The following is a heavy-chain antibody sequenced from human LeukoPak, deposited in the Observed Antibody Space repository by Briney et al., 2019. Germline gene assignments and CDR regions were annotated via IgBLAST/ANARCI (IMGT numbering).Heavy chain of an antibody. CDR2: TYYRSKWYN. Sequence: SQTLSLTCAISGDSVSSNSAVWNWIRQSPSRGLEWLGRTYYRSKWYNGYAVSVKSRITINPDTSKNQFSLRLNSVTPEDTAVYYCARGYYDMDVWGQGTTVTVSS. CDR3: ARGYYDMDV. J-gene: IGHJ6*02. CDR1: GDSVSSNSAV. V-gene: IGHV6-1*01.